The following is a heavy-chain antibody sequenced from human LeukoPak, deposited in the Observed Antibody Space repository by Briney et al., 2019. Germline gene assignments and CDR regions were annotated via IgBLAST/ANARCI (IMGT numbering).Heavy chain of an antibody. CDR2: IYGDDDK. V-gene: IGHV2-5*02. J-gene: IGHJ4*02. CDR3: ARKRSGFYSEFDH. D-gene: IGHD3-3*01. CDR1: GFSIASSGVG. Sequence: SGPTLVKPTQTLTLTCTLSGFSIASSGVGVGWIRQPPGKALEWLALIYGDDDKYYSPSLNSRLTITKHTSKNHVVITMTNMDPVDTATYHRARKRSGFYSEFDHWGQGTLVTVSS.